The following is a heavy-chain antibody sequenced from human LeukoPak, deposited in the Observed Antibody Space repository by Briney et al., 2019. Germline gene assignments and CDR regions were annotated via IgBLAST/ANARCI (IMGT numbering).Heavy chain of an antibody. CDR2: IYTSGST. V-gene: IGHV4-4*07. Sequence: SETLSLTCTVSGDSISSYYWTWIRQPAGKGLEWIGRIYTSGSTNYNPSLKSRVTMSVDTSQNQFSLKLSSVTAADTALYYCARDYYDSGGYSGSYYDYWGQGTLVTVSS. CDR1: GDSISSYY. D-gene: IGHD3-10*01. CDR3: ARDYYDSGGYSGSYYDY. J-gene: IGHJ4*02.